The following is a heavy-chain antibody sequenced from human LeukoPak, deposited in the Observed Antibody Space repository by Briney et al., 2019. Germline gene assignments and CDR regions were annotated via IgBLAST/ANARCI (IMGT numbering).Heavy chain of an antibody. Sequence: GASVKVSCKASGGTFSSYAISWVRQAPGQGLEWMGGIIPIFGTANYAQKFQGRVTITADESTSTAYMELSSLRSEDTAVYYCATTYGDYVYYFDYWGQGTLVTVSS. CDR2: IIPIFGTA. D-gene: IGHD4-17*01. CDR1: GGTFSSYA. J-gene: IGHJ4*02. CDR3: ATTYGDYVYYFDY. V-gene: IGHV1-69*13.